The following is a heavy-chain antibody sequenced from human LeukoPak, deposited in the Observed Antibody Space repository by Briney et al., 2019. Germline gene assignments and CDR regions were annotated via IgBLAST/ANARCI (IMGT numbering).Heavy chain of an antibody. CDR1: GFTFSNYW. J-gene: IGHJ3*01. CDR3: ARGLTIFGVVNDAFDF. V-gene: IGHV3-74*01. D-gene: IGHD3-3*01. Sequence: PGGSLRLSCAASGFTFSNYWMHWVRQAPGKGLVWVSLINSDGSSTIYADSVKGRFTISRDNAKNTLYLQMNSLRAEDTAVYYCARGLTIFGVVNDAFDFWGQGTKVTVSS. CDR2: INSDGSST.